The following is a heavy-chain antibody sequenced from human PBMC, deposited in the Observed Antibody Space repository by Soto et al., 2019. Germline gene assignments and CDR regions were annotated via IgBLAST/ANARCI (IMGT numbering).Heavy chain of an antibody. J-gene: IGHJ4*02. V-gene: IGHV1-2*04. D-gene: IGHD3-16*02. CDR3: AWWDKMSLYPQVDY. Sequence: QLQLVQSGAEVKKPGASVKVSCKASGYTFTGNYMHWVRQSPGQGIEWMGWINVNSGGTKYAQKFQSWVTMTRDTSISTAYMELSRLRCYETAVYYSAWWDKMSLYPQVDYWGQGTLVTVSS. CDR1: GYTFTGNY. CDR2: INVNSGGT.